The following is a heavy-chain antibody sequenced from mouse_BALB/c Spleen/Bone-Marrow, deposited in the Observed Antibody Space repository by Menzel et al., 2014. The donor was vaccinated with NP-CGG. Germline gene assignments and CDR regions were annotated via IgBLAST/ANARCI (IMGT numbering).Heavy chain of an antibody. CDR1: GFSLTSYG. J-gene: IGHJ3*01. CDR2: IWAGGST. V-gene: IGHV2-9*02. Sequence: VHLVESGPGLVAPSQSLSITCTVSGFSLTSYGVHWVRQPPGKGLEWLGVIWAGGSTNYNSALMSRLSLSKENSKCQVFLKMNSLQTDDTAVYYCARALASSASGFAYWGQGTLVTVSA. CDR3: ARALASSASGFAY. D-gene: IGHD3-1*01.